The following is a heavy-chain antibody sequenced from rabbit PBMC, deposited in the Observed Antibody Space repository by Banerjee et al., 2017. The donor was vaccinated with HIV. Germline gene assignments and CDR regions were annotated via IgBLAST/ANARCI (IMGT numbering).Heavy chain of an antibody. D-gene: IGHD6-1*01. J-gene: IGHJ4*01. Sequence: QEQLEESGGGLVKPGGTLTLTCKASGMDFSNYYYMCWVRQAPGKGLELIACIYTASANTWYASWVNGRFTISSDNAQNTLYLQLNSLTAADTATYFCARAYASYSDSYISFTLWGPGTLVTV. CDR1: GMDFSNYYY. V-gene: IGHV1S43*01. CDR3: ARAYASYSDSYISFTL. CDR2: IYTASANT.